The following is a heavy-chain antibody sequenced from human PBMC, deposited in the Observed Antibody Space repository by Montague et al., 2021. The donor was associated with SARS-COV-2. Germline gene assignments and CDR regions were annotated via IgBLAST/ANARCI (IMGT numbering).Heavy chain of an antibody. CDR1: GGPIISTTSN. Sequence: SETLSLTCTVSGGPIISTTSNWGWIRQPPGKGLEWIGSIYYTANTYYTPSLKTRVTISVDTSKNQFSLRLRSVTAADTAVYYCARVRLRYGWVDPWGQGTLVTVSS. D-gene: IGHD5-12*01. CDR3: ARVRLRYGWVDP. J-gene: IGHJ5*02. CDR2: IYYTANT. V-gene: IGHV4-39*01.